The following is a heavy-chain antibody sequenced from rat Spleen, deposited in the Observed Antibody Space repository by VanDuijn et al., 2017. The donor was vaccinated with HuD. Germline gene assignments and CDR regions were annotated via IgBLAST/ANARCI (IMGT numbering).Heavy chain of an antibody. V-gene: IGHV5-7*01. Sequence: EVQLVESGGGLVQPGRSLKLSCAASGFTFSDYNMAWVRQAPKKGLEWVATISYDGSSTYYRDSLKGRFTISRDNAKSTLYLQMDSLRSEDTATYYCTTVVGDSYWYFDFWGPGTMVTVSS. D-gene: IGHD1-1*01. CDR2: ISYDGSST. CDR1: GFTFSDYN. J-gene: IGHJ1*01. CDR3: TTVVGDSYWYFDF.